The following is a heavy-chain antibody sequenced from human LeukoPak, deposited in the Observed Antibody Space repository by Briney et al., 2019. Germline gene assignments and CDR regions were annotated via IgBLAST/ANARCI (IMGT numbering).Heavy chain of an antibody. CDR1: GGSISSGDYY. D-gene: IGHD1-26*01. Sequence: SETLSLTCTVSGGSISSGDYYWTWIRQPPGTGLEWIGYIYYSGSTYYNPSLKSRVTISVDTSKNQFSLKLSSVTAADTAVYYCARTFLGYGRHRDAFDIWGQGTMVTVSS. J-gene: IGHJ3*02. V-gene: IGHV4-30-4*01. CDR3: ARTFLGYGRHRDAFDI. CDR2: IYYSGST.